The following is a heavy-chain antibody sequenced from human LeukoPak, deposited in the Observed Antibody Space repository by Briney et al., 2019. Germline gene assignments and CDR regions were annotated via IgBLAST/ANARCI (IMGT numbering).Heavy chain of an antibody. V-gene: IGHV3-7*03. J-gene: IGHJ4*02. Sequence: PGGSPRLSCAASGFTFSSYWMSWVRQAPGKGLEWVANIKQDGSEKYYVDSVKGRFTISRDNAKNSLYLQMNSLRAEDTAVYYCAKDDRIQTRRYSYNYWGQGTLVTVSS. CDR2: IKQDGSEK. D-gene: IGHD5-18*01. CDR1: GFTFSSYW. CDR3: AKDDRIQTRRYSYNY.